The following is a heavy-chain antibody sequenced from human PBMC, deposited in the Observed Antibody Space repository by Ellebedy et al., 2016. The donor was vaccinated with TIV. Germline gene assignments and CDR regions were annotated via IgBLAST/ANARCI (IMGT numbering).Heavy chain of an antibody. CDR1: GGSLSDNY. CDR2: LYYTGST. CDR3: VSSASMDAFDL. J-gene: IGHJ3*01. D-gene: IGHD3-16*01. Sequence: GSLRLSCAVSGGSLSDNYWTWIRQPPGKGLEWIGYLYYTGSTNYNPSLKSRVTISVNTPRNQFSLKLSSVTAAYTAVYYCVSSASMDAFDLWGQGTMVTVSS. V-gene: IGHV4-59*01.